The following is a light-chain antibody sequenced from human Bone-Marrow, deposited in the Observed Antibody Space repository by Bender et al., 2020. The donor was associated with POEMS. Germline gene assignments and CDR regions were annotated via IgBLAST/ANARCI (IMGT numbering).Light chain of an antibody. V-gene: IGLV2-23*02. J-gene: IGLJ2*01. CDR2: EVN. CDR3: CSYADIDTLL. CDR1: STDIGAYNL. Sequence: QSALTQPASVSGSPGQSITISCIGSSTDIGAYNLVSWYQHHPGKAPKFIIYEVNKRPSGVSNRFSASKSGNTASLRISGLQSEDEADYYCCSYADIDTLLFGGGTKLTVL.